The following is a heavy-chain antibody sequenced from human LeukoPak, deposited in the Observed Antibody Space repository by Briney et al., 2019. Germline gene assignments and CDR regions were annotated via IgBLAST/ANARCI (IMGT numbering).Heavy chain of an antibody. Sequence: GGSLRLSCAASGFAFNIYPMTWVRQAPGEGLQWVSTVCLGGDTYYADSVKGRFTISRDNSKNTVYLQMNSLRAGDTALYYCAKYAKAGPVAGFDYWGQGTLVSVSS. CDR3: AKYAKAGPVAGFDY. D-gene: IGHD6-19*01. J-gene: IGHJ4*02. CDR1: GFAFNIYP. CDR2: VCLGGDT. V-gene: IGHV3-23*01.